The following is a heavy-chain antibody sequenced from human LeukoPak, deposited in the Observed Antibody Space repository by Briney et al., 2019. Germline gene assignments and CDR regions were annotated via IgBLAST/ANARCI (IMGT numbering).Heavy chain of an antibody. J-gene: IGHJ3*02. V-gene: IGHV3-30*18. Sequence: GGSLRLSCAASGFTFSSYGMHWVRQAPGKGLEWVAVISYDGSNKYYADSVKGRFTISRDNSKNTLYLQMNSLRAEDTAVYYCAKGAITMIVVVSDDAFDIRGQGTMVTVSS. CDR3: AKGAITMIVVVSDDAFDI. CDR1: GFTFSSYG. CDR2: ISYDGSNK. D-gene: IGHD3-22*01.